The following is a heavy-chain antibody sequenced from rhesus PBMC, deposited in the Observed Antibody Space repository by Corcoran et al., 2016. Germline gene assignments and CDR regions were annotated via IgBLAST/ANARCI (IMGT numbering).Heavy chain of an antibody. V-gene: IGHV5-2*01. D-gene: IGHD2-39*01. J-gene: IGHJ4*01. CDR3: AKGQSLNFDY. CDR2: IDPGDSEP. Sequence: EVQLVQSGVEVKRPGESLKIPCKTSGYTFTSYWIRGVRQLPGKGLEWMGAIDPGDSEPRYSPSFQGQVTISVDKSISTAYLQWSSLKASDSARYYCAKGQSLNFDYWGQGVLVTVSS. CDR1: GYTFTSYW.